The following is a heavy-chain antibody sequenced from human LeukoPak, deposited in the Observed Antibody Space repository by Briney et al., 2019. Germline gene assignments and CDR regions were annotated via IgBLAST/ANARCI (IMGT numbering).Heavy chain of an antibody. CDR3: TRGFTIHMDV. J-gene: IGHJ6*03. CDR2: IRSKAFGETI. V-gene: IGHV3-49*04. D-gene: IGHD3-3*01. CDR1: GFTFRDYT. Sequence: GGSLRLSCTTSGFTFRDYTVSWVRQAPGKGLEWVGFIRSKAFGETIEYAASVRGRFTISRDDSKSTAYLQMNSLKTEDTAVYYCTRGFTIHMDVWGKGTTVTVSS.